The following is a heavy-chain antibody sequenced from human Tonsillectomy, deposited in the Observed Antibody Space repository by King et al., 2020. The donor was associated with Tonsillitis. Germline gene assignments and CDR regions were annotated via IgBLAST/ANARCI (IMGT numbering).Heavy chain of an antibody. J-gene: IGHJ4*02. V-gene: IGHV3-48*04. D-gene: IGHD6-19*01. Sequence: QLVQSGGGLVQPGGSLRLSCAASGFTFSSNSINWVRQAPGKGLEWVSYISTTSSTMYYADSGRGRFTISRENAKNSLYLQMNSLRAEDTAVYYCARDVSAWSGYYFDYWGQGILVTVSS. CDR2: ISTTSSTM. CDR3: ARDVSAWSGYYFDY. CDR1: GFTFSSNS.